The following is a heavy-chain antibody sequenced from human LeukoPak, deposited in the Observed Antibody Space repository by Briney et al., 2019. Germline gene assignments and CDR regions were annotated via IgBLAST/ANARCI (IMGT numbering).Heavy chain of an antibody. V-gene: IGHV4-59*01. J-gene: IGHJ1*01. CDR1: VGSISTYN. CDR3: ARGGAARLHFQN. Sequence: SENLSLTWTVAVGSISTYNGNWIRQPPWKGLEWIGYIYHSGSTNYNPSLQSRVTISVDTSKNQFSLNLNSVTAADTAVYYCARGGAARLHFQNWGQGTLVTVSS. CDR2: IYHSGST. D-gene: IGHD6-6*01.